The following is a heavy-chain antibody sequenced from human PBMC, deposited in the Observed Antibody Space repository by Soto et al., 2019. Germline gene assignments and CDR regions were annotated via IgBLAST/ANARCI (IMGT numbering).Heavy chain of an antibody. D-gene: IGHD3-22*01. V-gene: IGHV3-53*02. CDR1: GFTVSSNY. Sequence: EVQLVETGGGLIQPGGSLRLSCAASGFTVSSNYMSWVRQAPGKGLEWVSVIYSGGSTYYADSVKGRFTISRDNSKNTLYLQMNSLRAEDTAVYYCARQYYDSPYYFDYRGQGTLVTVSS. CDR2: IYSGGST. J-gene: IGHJ4*02. CDR3: ARQYYDSPYYFDY.